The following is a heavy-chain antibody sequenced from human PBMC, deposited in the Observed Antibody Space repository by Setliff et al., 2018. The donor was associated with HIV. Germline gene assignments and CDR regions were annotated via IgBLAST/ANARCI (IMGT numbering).Heavy chain of an antibody. CDR1: GFTFSSHW. J-gene: IGHJ4*02. CDR2: IGKDGSEK. D-gene: IGHD1-1*01. Sequence: GGSLRLSCAASGFTFSSHWMSWVRQAPGKGLEWVANIGKDGSEKYYVDSVKGRFSISRDNTKNLLYLEMNSLRAEDAAVYYCAGSRGYFVQADWGQGTLVTVSS. V-gene: IGHV3-7*01. CDR3: AGSRGYFVQAD.